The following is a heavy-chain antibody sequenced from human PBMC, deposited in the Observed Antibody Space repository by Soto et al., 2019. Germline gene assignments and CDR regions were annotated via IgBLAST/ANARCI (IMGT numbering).Heavy chain of an antibody. J-gene: IGHJ6*02. Sequence: GASVKVSCKASGYTFTGYYMHWVRQAPGQGLEWMGWINPNSGGTNYAQKFQGWVTMTRDTSISTAYMELSRLRSDDTAVYYCATTTLYYYYGMDVWGQGTTVTAP. CDR3: ATTTLYYYYGMDV. V-gene: IGHV1-2*04. CDR2: INPNSGGT. D-gene: IGHD2-15*01. CDR1: GYTFTGYY.